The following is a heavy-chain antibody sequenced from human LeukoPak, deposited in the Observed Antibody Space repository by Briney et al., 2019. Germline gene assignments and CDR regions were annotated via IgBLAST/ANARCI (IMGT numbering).Heavy chain of an antibody. CDR3: AKDPYSNTVEFDY. V-gene: IGHV3-30*02. D-gene: IGHD4-11*01. Sequence: PGGSLRLSCAASGFTFSSYGMHWVRQAPGKGLEWVAFIRYDGSNKYYADSVKGRFTISRDNSKNTLYLQMNSLRAEDTAVYYCAKDPYSNTVEFDYWGQGTLVTVSS. CDR2: IRYDGSNK. CDR1: GFTFSSYG. J-gene: IGHJ4*02.